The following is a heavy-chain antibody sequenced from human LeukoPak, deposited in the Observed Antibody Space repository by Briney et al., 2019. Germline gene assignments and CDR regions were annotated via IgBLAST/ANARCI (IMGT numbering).Heavy chain of an antibody. Sequence: VASVKVSCKVSGYTLTELSMHWVRQAPGKGLEWMGGFDPEDGETIYAQKFQGRVTMTEDTSTDTAYVELSSLRSEDTAVYYCATAFGGYSYGSLWFDPWGQGTLVTVSS. CDR2: FDPEDGET. CDR3: ATAFGGYSYGSLWFDP. D-gene: IGHD5-18*01. J-gene: IGHJ5*02. CDR1: GYTLTELS. V-gene: IGHV1-24*01.